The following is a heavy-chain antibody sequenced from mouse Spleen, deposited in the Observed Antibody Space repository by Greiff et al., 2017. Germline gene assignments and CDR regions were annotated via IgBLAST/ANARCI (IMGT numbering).Heavy chain of an antibody. Sequence: EVKLMESEGGLVQPGSSMKLSCTASGFTFSDYYMAWVRQGPEKGLEWVANINHDGSSTYYLDSLKSRFIISRDNAKNILYLQMSSLKSEDTATYYCARDQGFFDYWGQGTTLTVSS. CDR1: GFTFSDYY. D-gene: IGHD3-2*02. CDR2: INHDGSST. V-gene: IGHV5-16*01. CDR3: ARDQGFFDY. J-gene: IGHJ2*01.